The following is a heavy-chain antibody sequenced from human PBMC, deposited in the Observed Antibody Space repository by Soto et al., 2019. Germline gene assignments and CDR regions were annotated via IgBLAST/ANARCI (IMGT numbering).Heavy chain of an antibody. CDR2: INTDGSTT. V-gene: IGHV3-74*01. J-gene: IGHJ6*02. CDR1: EFTFNNYW. D-gene: IGHD3-16*02. CDR3: ARGIYLKYGLDV. Sequence: EVQLVESGGGLVQPGGSLSLSCAASEFTFNNYWMHWVRQVPGKGLEWVSRINTDGSTTNYADSVMGRFTIPRDNADNTVYLQMNSLRAEDTAVYYCARGIYLKYGLDVWGQGATVTFSS.